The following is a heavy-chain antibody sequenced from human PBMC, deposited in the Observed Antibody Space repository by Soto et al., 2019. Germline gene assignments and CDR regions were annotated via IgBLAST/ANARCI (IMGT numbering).Heavy chain of an antibody. CDR2: IIPIFGTA. J-gene: IGHJ5*02. CDR3: ARRHTFLKCEP. V-gene: IGHV1-69*13. CDR1: GGTFSSYA. Sequence: ASVNVSCKASGGTFSSYAISWVRQAPGKGLEWMGGIIPIFGTAKYAQKFQGRVTITADESTSTAYMELSSLRSEDTAVYYCARRHTFLKCEPWGQGKMVSVSP.